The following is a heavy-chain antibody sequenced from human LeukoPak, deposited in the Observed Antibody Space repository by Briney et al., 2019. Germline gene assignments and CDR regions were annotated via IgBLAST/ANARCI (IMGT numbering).Heavy chain of an antibody. CDR1: GYTFTGYY. CDR2: INPNSGGT. J-gene: IGHJ3*02. D-gene: IGHD3-3*01. CDR3: ARARAPRSTIFGVVIDAFDI. Sequence: ASVKVSCKASGYTFTGYYMHWVRQAPGQGLKWMGWINPNSGGTNYAQKFQGRVTMTRDTSISTAYMELSRLRSDDTAVYYCARARAPRSTIFGVVIDAFDIWGQGTMVTVSS. V-gene: IGHV1-2*02.